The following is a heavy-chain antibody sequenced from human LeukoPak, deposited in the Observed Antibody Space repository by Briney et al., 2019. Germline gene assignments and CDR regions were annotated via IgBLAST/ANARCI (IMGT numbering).Heavy chain of an antibody. Sequence: PSETLSLTCAVYGGSFSGYYWSWIRQPPGKGLEWIGGINHSGSTNYNPSLKSRVTISVDTSKNQFSLKLSSVTAADTAVYYCARGRGLFYDSSGYFSLTPFDYWGQGTLVTVSS. CDR2: INHSGST. CDR3: ARGRGLFYDSSGYFSLTPFDY. D-gene: IGHD3-22*01. V-gene: IGHV4-34*01. CDR1: GGSFSGYY. J-gene: IGHJ4*02.